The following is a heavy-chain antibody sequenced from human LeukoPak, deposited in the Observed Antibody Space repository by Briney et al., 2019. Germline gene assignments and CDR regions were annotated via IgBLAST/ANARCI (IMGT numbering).Heavy chain of an antibody. V-gene: IGHV4-30-4*08. Sequence: SETLSLTCTVSGGSISSGDYYWSWIRQPPGEGLEWIGYIYYSGSTYYNPSLKSRVTISVDTSKNQFSLKLSSVTAADTAVYYCARASPTYGDSRPDAFDIWGQGTMVTVSS. D-gene: IGHD4-17*01. CDR3: ARASPTYGDSRPDAFDI. CDR1: GGSISSGDYY. CDR2: IYYSGST. J-gene: IGHJ3*02.